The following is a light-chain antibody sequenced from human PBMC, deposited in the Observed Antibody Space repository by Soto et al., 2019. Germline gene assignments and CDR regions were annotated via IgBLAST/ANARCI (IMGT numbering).Light chain of an antibody. J-gene: IGKJ4*01. V-gene: IGKV3-20*01. CDR1: QTVGANY. Sequence: ENVLTQSPGTLSLSPGERATLSCWASQTVGANYIAWYQQIPGQPPSLLIYGASNRATGIPDRISGSGSGTDFTLTISRLEPEDFAVYYCQQYASSPLTFGGGTKVQIK. CDR2: GAS. CDR3: QQYASSPLT.